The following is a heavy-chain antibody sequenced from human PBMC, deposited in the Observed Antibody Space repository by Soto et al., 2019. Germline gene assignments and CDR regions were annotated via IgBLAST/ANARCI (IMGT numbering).Heavy chain of an antibody. Sequence: QVHLVQSGAEVKKPGASVKVSCKCSGYTFTSYGITWVRQAPGQGLEWMGWISAHNGNTDYAQKLQGRVTVTRDTSTSTAYMELRSLRSDDTAVYYCARVRYGDYWGQGALVTVSS. CDR2: ISAHNGNT. CDR3: ARVRYGDY. CDR1: GYTFTSYG. D-gene: IGHD1-1*01. J-gene: IGHJ4*02. V-gene: IGHV1-18*01.